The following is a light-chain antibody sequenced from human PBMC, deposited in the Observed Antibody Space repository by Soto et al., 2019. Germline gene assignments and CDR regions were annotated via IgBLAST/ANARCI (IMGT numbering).Light chain of an antibody. Sequence: SYELTQSPSVSVAPGNTARITCGKSDIGSKSVHWYQQKPGQAPVLVIYYDRHRPSGIPERFSGSNSGNTATLTISRVEAGDEADYYCQVWDSGSDHVVFGGGTKVTVL. CDR2: YDR. CDR3: QVWDSGSDHVV. V-gene: IGLV3-21*04. CDR1: DIGSKS. J-gene: IGLJ2*01.